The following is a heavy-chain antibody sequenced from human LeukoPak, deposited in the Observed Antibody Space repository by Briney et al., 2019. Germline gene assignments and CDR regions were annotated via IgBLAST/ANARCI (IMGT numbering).Heavy chain of an antibody. V-gene: IGHV4-59*08. Sequence: SETLSPTCTVSGGSISSYYWSWIRQPPGKGLEWIGYISYSGTSNYTPSLKSRVTISVDTSKNQFSLKLNSVTAADTAVYYCARLAYTSSWYWIGYWGQGTLVTVSS. CDR3: ARLAYTSSWYWIGY. CDR2: ISYSGTS. J-gene: IGHJ4*02. CDR1: GGSISSYY. D-gene: IGHD6-13*01.